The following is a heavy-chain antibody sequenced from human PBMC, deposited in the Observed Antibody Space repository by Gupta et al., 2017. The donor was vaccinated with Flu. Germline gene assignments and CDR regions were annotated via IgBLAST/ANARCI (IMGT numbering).Heavy chain of an antibody. J-gene: IGHJ4*02. Sequence: EVQLVESGGGLVKPGGSLRLSCAASGFTFSDYSMNWVRQAPGKGLEWVSSISRTGSYIYYADSVQGRFTISRDNAKNSLSLQMNSLRAEDTAVYYCARDPDYGDWYYFDYWGQGTLVTVSS. CDR2: ISRTGSYI. CDR3: ARDPDYGDWYYFDY. V-gene: IGHV3-21*01. D-gene: IGHD4-17*01. CDR1: GFTFSDYS.